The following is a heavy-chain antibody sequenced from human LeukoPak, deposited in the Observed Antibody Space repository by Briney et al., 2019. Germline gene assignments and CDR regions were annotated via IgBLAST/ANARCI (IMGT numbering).Heavy chain of an antibody. CDR1: GYSISSGYY. J-gene: IGHJ5*02. Sequence: SETLSLTCTVSGYSISSGYYWGWIRQPPGKGLEWIGSIYHSGSTYYNPSLKSRVTMSVDTSKNQFSLKLSSVTAADTAVYYCARQSRTEVARFDPWGQGTLVTVSS. CDR3: ARQSRTEVARFDP. V-gene: IGHV4-38-2*02. D-gene: IGHD2-15*01. CDR2: IYHSGST.